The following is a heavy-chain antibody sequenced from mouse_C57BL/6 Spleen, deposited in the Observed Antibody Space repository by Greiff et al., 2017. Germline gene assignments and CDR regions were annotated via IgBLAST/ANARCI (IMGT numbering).Heavy chain of an antibody. CDR1: GYTFTGYW. D-gene: IGHD1-1*01. CDR3: ARALITTVVATGASY. V-gene: IGHV1-9*01. CDR2: ILPGSGST. J-gene: IGHJ3*01. Sequence: QVQLQQSGAELMKPGASVKLSCKATGYTFTGYWIEWVKQRPGHGLEWIGEILPGSGSTNYNEKFKGQATFTADTSSNTAYMQLSSLTTEDSDIYDSARALITTVVATGASYWGQGTLVTVSA.